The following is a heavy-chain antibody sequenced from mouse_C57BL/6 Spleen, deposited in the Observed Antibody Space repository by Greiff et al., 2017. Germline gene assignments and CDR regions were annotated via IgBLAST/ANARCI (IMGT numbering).Heavy chain of an antibody. Sequence: QVQLQQPGAELVKPGASVQMSCKASGYTFTSYWITWVKQRPGQGLEWIGDIYPGSGSTNYNEKFKSKATLTVDTSSSTAYMQLSIRTSEDSAVYYCARSYDYDNYFDYWGQGTTLTVSS. D-gene: IGHD2-4*01. CDR2: IYPGSGST. J-gene: IGHJ2*01. V-gene: IGHV1-55*01. CDR3: ARSYDYDNYFDY. CDR1: GYTFTSYW.